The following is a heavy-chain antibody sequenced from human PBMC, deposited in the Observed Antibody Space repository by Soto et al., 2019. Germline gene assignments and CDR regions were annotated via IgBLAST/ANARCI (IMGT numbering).Heavy chain of an antibody. CDR2: ISGSGGST. CDR1: GFTFSSYA. Sequence: GGSLRLSCAASGFTFSSYAMSWVRQAPGKGLEWVSAISGSGGSTYYADSVKGRFTISRDNSKNTLYLQMNSLRAEDTAVYYCAKVSDVVVPAAIVDYFDYWGQGTLVTVSS. J-gene: IGHJ4*02. V-gene: IGHV3-23*01. D-gene: IGHD2-2*01. CDR3: AKVSDVVVPAAIVDYFDY.